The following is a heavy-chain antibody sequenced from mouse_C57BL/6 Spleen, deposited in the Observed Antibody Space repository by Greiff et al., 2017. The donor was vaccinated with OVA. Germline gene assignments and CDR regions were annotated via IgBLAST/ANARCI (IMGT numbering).Heavy chain of an antibody. CDR2: IYPGCGST. CDR3: ARSYDYLDY. V-gene: IGHV1-55*01. CDR1: GYTFTSYW. J-gene: IGHJ2*01. Sequence: QVQLQQPGAELVKPGASVKMSCKASGYTFTSYWITWVKQRPGQGLEWIGDIYPGCGSTNYNEKFKSKATLTVDTSSSTAYMQLSSLTSEDAAVYYCARSYDYLDYWGQGTTLTVSS. D-gene: IGHD2-3*01.